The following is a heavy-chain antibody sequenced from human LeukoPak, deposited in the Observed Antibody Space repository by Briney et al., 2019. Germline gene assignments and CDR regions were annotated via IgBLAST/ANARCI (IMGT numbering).Heavy chain of an antibody. Sequence: SETLSLACTVSGGSISSYYWSWIRQPPGKGLEWIGYIYYSGSTNYNPSLKSRVTISVDTSKNQFSLKLSSVTAADTAVYYCARDLGYCSGGSCYSLRAFDIWGQGTMVTVSS. CDR2: IYYSGST. CDR3: ARDLGYCSGGSCYSLRAFDI. J-gene: IGHJ3*02. CDR1: GGSISSYY. V-gene: IGHV4-59*01. D-gene: IGHD2-15*01.